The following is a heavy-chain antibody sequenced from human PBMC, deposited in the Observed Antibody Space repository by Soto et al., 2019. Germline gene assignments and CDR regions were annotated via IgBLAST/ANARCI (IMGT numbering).Heavy chain of an antibody. CDR2: IYNSGST. CDR1: GGSINNNGYF. V-gene: IGHV4-30-4*01. D-gene: IGHD1-26*01. Sequence: QVQLQESGPGVVEPSQTLSLTCTVSGGSINNNGYFWSWIRQPPGSGLEWIGHIYNSGSTYSNPSLKSRLTRSVDTSKNQVSLKLSSGTAADTAGYYCARGPSGDKVDSWGQGTLVTVSS. J-gene: IGHJ4*02. CDR3: ARGPSGDKVDS.